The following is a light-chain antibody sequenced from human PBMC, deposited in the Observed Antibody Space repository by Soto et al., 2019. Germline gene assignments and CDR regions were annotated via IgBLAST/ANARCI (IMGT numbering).Light chain of an antibody. CDR2: GTS. CDR1: QSITSRS. CDR3: QQYVSSPLYT. Sequence: VVTQSPGTLSLSTGERATLSCRASQSITSRSLAWYQKKSGPPPRLHIFGTSSRATGIPEMFSGSWSGTDFTISISILEPEDFSLYYCQQYVSSPLYTFGHGTKLEV. J-gene: IGKJ2*01. V-gene: IGKV3-20*01.